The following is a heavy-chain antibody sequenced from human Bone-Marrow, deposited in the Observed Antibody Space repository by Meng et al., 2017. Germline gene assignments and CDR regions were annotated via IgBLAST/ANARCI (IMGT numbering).Heavy chain of an antibody. CDR3: ARDLYYYDSSGMNWFDP. D-gene: IGHD3-22*01. CDR2: IIPIFGTA. J-gene: IGHJ5*02. CDR1: VATFRRYA. Sequence: QVQLVDSGAEVKTPGSSVKVSCKASVATFRRYASSWVRQAPGQGLEWMGGIIPIFGTANYAQKFQGRVTITADKSTSTAYMELSSLRSEDTAVYYCARDLYYYDSSGMNWFDPWGQGTLVTVSS. V-gene: IGHV1-69*06.